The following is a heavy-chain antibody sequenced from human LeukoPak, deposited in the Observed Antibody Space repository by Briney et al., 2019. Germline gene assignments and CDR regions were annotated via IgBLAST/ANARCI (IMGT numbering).Heavy chain of an antibody. CDR2: INHSGIT. V-gene: IGHV4-34*01. J-gene: IGHJ5*02. Sequence: SETLSLTCAVYDGSFSSYYWTWIRQPPGRGLEWIGEINHSGITNYRPSLKSRVTISLDTSKNQFSLKLTSVTTADTAVYYCARDGGSNNYWFDPWGQGTLVTVSS. D-gene: IGHD4-23*01. CDR1: DGSFSSYY. CDR3: ARDGGSNNYWFDP.